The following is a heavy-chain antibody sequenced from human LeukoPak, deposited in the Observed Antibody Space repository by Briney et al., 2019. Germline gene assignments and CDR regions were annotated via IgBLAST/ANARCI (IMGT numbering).Heavy chain of an antibody. Sequence: SETLSLTCNVSGGSINSGSYYWSWIRQPAGKGLEWIGRIDTSGSTNSNPSLKSRVTISVDTSKNQFSLKVNSVTAADTAVYYCAREIHFDSSGQRTLHAFDIWGQGTMVTVSS. J-gene: IGHJ3*02. V-gene: IGHV4-61*02. CDR3: AREIHFDSSGQRTLHAFDI. CDR1: GGSINSGSYY. D-gene: IGHD3-22*01. CDR2: IDTSGST.